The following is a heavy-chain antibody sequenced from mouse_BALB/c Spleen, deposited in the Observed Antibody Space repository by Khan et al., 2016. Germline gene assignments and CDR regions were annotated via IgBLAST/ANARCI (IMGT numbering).Heavy chain of an antibody. J-gene: IGHJ3*01. CDR1: GYAFTTYN. V-gene: IGHV1S135*01. CDR3: ARWDGNDVPFAY. CDR2: IDPYNGVS. Sequence: VQLQQSGPELVKPGASVKVSCKGSGYAFTTYNMYWVKQSHGKSLEWIGYIDPYNGVSSYNQKFKDKATLTVDESSSTAYMHLNSLTSEDSAVYYCARWDGNDVPFAYWGQGTLITVSA. D-gene: IGHD2-2*01.